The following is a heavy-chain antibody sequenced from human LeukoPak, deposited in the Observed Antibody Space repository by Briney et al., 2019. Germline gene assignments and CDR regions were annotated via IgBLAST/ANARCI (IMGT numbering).Heavy chain of an antibody. CDR3: ARDKFEGGSYGWFDP. J-gene: IGHJ5*02. V-gene: IGHV5-51*01. CDR1: GYSFTSYW. CDR2: IYPGDSDT. Sequence: GESLKISCKGSGYSFTSYWIGWVRQMPGKGLEWMGIIYPGDSDTRYSPSFQGQVTISADKSIRTAYLQWSSLKASDTAMYYCARDKFEGGSYGWFDPWGQGTLVTVSS. D-gene: IGHD1-26*01.